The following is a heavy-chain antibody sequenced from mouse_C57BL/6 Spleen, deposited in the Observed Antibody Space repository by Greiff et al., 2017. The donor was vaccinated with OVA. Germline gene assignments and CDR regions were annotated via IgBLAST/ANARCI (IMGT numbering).Heavy chain of an antibody. D-gene: IGHD4-1*01. J-gene: IGHJ1*03. Sequence: EVQLVESGPELVKPGASVKIPCKASGYTFTDYNMDWVKQSHGKSLEWIGDINPNNGGTIYNQKFKGKATLTVDKSSSTAYMELRSLTSEDTAVYYCARDRNWDVRYWYFDVWGTGTTVTVSS. V-gene: IGHV1-18*01. CDR3: ARDRNWDVRYWYFDV. CDR2: INPNNGGT. CDR1: GYTFTDYN.